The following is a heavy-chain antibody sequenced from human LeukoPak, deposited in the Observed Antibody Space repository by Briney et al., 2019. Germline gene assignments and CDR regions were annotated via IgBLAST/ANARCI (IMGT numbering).Heavy chain of an antibody. V-gene: IGHV5-51*01. J-gene: IGHJ4*02. CDR1: GYSFTSNW. CDR3: ARLDSSSWYY. D-gene: IGHD6-13*01. CDR2: IFPGDSDT. Sequence: GESPKISCKGSGYSFTSNWIGWVRQMPGKGLEWMGIIFPGDSDTRYSPAFQGQATISADKSISTAYLQWSSLKASDTAMYYCARLDSSSWYYWGQGTRVSVSS.